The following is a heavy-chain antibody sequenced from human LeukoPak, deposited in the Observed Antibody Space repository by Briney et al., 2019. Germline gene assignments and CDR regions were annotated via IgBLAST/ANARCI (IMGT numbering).Heavy chain of an antibody. CDR1: GFTFSSYA. V-gene: IGHV3-23*01. CDR3: AEVEWERSPGPSQCRVGAFDI. D-gene: IGHD1-26*01. Sequence: PGGSLRLSCAASGFTFSSYAMSWVRQAPGKGLEWVSAISGSADGTYYADSVKGRFTISRDNSKNTLYLQMNSLRAEDTAVYYCAEVEWERSPGPSQCRVGAFDIWGQGTMVTVSS. J-gene: IGHJ3*02. CDR2: ISGSADGT.